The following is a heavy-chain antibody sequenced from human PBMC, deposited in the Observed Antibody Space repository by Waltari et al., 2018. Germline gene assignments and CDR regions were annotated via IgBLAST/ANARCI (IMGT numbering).Heavy chain of an antibody. CDR1: GGSISSSSYY. V-gene: IGHV4-39*07. J-gene: IGHJ4*02. CDR2: IYYGGNT. D-gene: IGHD5-12*01. CDR3: ARSQSAYDPFVY. Sequence: QLQLQESGPGLVKPSETLSLTCTVSGGSISSSSYYLGWIRQPPGKGLEWIGTIYYGGNTYYNPSLKSRVTLSVDTSNNQFSLKVSSVTAADTAVYYSARSQSAYDPFVYWGQGTLVTVSS.